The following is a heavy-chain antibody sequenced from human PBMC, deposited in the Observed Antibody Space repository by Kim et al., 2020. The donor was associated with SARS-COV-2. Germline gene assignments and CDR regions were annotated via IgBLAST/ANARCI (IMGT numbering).Heavy chain of an antibody. J-gene: IGHJ4*02. Sequence: SETLSLTCAVYGGSFSGYYWSWIRQPPGKGLEWIGEINHSGSTNYNPSLKSRVTISVDTSKNQFSLKLSSVTAADTAVYYCARVGFVQCIDYWGQGTLVTVSS. CDR1: GGSFSGYY. V-gene: IGHV4-34*01. D-gene: IGHD3-10*01. CDR2: INHSGST. CDR3: ARVGFVQCIDY.